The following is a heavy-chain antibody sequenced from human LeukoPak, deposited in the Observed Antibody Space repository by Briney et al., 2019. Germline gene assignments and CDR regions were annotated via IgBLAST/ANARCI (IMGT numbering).Heavy chain of an antibody. CDR1: RDSISRGSYY. CDR2: IYYSGST. J-gene: IGHJ5*02. Sequence: SETLSLTCTVSRDSISRGSYYWSWIRQPPGKGLEWIGTIYYSGSTYYNPSLKSRVTISVDTAKNYFSLSLRSVTAADTALYYCARQDYVSSYFDPWGQGTLVTVSS. V-gene: IGHV4-39*01. CDR3: ARQDYVSSYFDP. D-gene: IGHD4-17*01.